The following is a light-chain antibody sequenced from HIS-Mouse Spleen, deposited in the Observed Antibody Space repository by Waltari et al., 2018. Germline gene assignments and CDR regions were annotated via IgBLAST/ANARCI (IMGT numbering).Light chain of an antibody. CDR3: QAWDSSTVV. CDR1: KLGDKY. V-gene: IGLV3-1*01. Sequence: SYELTQPPSVSVSPGQTASITCSGDKLGDKYACWSQQNPGQSPVLVIYQDSKRPSGIPERFSGSNSGNTATLTISGTQAMDEADYYCQAWDSSTVVFGGGTKLTVL. J-gene: IGLJ2*01. CDR2: QDS.